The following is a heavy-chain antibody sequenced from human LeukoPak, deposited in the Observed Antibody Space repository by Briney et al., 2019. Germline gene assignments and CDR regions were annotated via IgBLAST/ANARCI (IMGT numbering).Heavy chain of an antibody. Sequence: PGGSLRLSCAASGFTFSTYAMSWVRQAPGKGLEWVSGISGSGGSTYYADSVKGRFTIPRDNSKNTLYLQMNSLRAEDTAVYYCAKVDVTMVRGVIIQYGMDVWGQGTTVTVSS. J-gene: IGHJ6*02. CDR2: ISGSGGST. CDR1: GFTFSTYA. V-gene: IGHV3-23*01. CDR3: AKVDVTMVRGVIIQYGMDV. D-gene: IGHD3-10*01.